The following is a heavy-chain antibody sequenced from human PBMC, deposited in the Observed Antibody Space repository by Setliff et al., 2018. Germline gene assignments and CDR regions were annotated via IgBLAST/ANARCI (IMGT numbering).Heavy chain of an antibody. CDR2: INPSSGRT. J-gene: IGHJ3*02. D-gene: IGHD3-22*01. CDR3: ARDVFPYHYEGAFDI. CDR1: GYTFSRNY. V-gene: IGHV1-46*01. Sequence: ASVKVSCKAYGYTFSRNYMHWVRQAPGLGLEWMGTINPSSGRTSYAQKFQGRVTMTRDTSTSTVYMDMSSLRSEDTAVYYCARDVFPYHYEGAFDIWGQGTMVTVSS.